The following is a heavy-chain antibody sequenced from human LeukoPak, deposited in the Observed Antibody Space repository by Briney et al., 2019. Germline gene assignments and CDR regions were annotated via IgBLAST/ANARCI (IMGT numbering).Heavy chain of an antibody. J-gene: IGHJ5*02. CDR3: ARHGGGGIAVAGAWFDP. Sequence: GESLKISCKGSGYSFTSYWIAWVRQMPGKGLEWMGIIYIGDSDTRYSPSFQGQVTISADKSISTAYLQWSTPKASDTAMYYCARHGGGGIAVAGAWFDPWGQGTLVTVSS. CDR1: GYSFTSYW. D-gene: IGHD6-19*01. V-gene: IGHV5-51*01. CDR2: IYIGDSDT.